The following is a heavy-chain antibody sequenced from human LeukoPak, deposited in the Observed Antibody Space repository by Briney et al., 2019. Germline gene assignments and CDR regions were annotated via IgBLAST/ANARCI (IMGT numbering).Heavy chain of an antibody. CDR3: ARVRLPMVGTIGWFDL. V-gene: IGHV1-18*01. D-gene: IGHD5-12*01. CDR2: ISAYNDNT. Sequence: ASVKVSCKASGYSFSSYGITWVRQAPGQGLEWMGWISAYNDNTKYAQKFQDRVIATRDTSTSTAYMELTRLTSDDTAVYYCARVRLPMVGTIGWFDLWGQGTPVTVSS. CDR1: GYSFSSYG. J-gene: IGHJ5*02.